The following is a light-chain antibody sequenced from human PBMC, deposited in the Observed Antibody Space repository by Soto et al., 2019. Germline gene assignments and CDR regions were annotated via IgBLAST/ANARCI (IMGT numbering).Light chain of an antibody. V-gene: IGLV2-14*01. CDR1: SSDVGGYNY. J-gene: IGLJ1*01. CDR2: GVT. Sequence: QSALTQPASVSGSPGQSITISCTGTSSDVGGYNYVSWFQQHPGKAPKLMVYGVTNRPSGVSHRFSGSRSGNTASLTISGRQSEGGAEYYCNSYTSSSPFVFGTGTKLTVL. CDR3: NSYTSSSPFV.